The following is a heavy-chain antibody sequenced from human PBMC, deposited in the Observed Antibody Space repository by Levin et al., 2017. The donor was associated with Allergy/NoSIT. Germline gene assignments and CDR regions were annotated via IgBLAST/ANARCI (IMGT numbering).Heavy chain of an antibody. CDR2: IYSGGST. CDR1: GFTVSSNY. J-gene: IGHJ5*02. CDR3: ARTKYGITMVRGLFWFDP. V-gene: IGHV3-53*01. Sequence: GESLKISCAASGFTVSSNYMSWVRQAPGKGLEWVSVIYSGGSTYYADSVKGRFTISRDNSKNTLYLQMNSLRAEDTAVYYCARTKYGITMVRGLFWFDPWGQGTLVTVSS. D-gene: IGHD3-10*01.